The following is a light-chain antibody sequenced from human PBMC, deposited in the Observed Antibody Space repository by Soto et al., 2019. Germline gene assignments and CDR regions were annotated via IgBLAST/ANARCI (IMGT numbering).Light chain of an antibody. CDR2: DVS. J-gene: IGKJ2*01. CDR3: QQYERFYT. Sequence: DIQMTQSPSSLSASVGDRVTITCQASQDIGHYLNWYQQKAGKAPKLLIYDVSNLETGVPSRFSGGGSGTSFTFTIRSLQPEDVATYFCQQYERFYTFGQGTKLEI. V-gene: IGKV1-33*01. CDR1: QDIGHY.